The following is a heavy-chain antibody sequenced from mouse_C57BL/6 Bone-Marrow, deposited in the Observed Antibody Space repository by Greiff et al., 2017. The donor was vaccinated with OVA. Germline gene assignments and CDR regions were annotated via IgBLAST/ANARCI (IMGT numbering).Heavy chain of an antibody. CDR1: GYTFTSYW. D-gene: IGHD1-1*01. V-gene: IGHV1-64*01. J-gene: IGHJ1*03. CDR3: ARSYYGSGDWYFDV. CDR2: IHPNSGST. Sequence: VQLQQPGAELVKPGASVKLSCKASGYTFTSYWMHWVKQRPGQGLEWIGMIHPNSGSTNYNEKFKSKATLTVDKSSSTAYMQLSSLTSEDSAVYYGARSYYGSGDWYFDVWGTGTTVTVSA.